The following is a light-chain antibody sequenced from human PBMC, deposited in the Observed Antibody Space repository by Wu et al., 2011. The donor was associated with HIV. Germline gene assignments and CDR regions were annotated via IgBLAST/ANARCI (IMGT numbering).Light chain of an antibody. Sequence: ETLLTQSPGTLSLSPGERGTLSCRASQSVSSYLAWYQQKPGQAPRLLIYATSNRATGIPDRISGSGSGTLFTLTISSLEPEDFAVYYCQQRSNWPLTFGQGTRLEIQ. CDR1: QSVSSY. V-gene: IGKV3-11*01. J-gene: IGKJ5*01. CDR2: ATS. CDR3: QQRSNWPLT.